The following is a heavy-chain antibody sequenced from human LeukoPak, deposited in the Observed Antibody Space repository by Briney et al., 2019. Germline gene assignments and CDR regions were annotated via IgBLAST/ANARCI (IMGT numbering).Heavy chain of an antibody. D-gene: IGHD3-3*01. V-gene: IGHV4-39*01. CDR2: IYYVGSP. CDR1: GDSIRSGDAY. CDR3: ARLPVTKRAMDV. J-gene: IGHJ6*02. Sequence: SETLSLTCSVSGDSIRSGDAYWGWIRQSPLKGLEWIASIYYVGSPHYNPSLNSRRVTMSVDTAKNQFSLKLTSVTAADTAVYYCARLPVTKRAMDVWGQGTTVTVSS.